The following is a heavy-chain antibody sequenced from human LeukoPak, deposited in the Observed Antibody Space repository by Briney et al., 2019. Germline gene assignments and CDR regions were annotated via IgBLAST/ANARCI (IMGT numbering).Heavy chain of an antibody. Sequence: PGGSPRLSCAASGFTVSSNYMSWVRQAPGKGLEWVSVIYSGGSTYYAGSVKGRFTISRDNSKNTLYLQMNSLRAEDTAVYYCARGPIGPSYYYYYMDVWGKGTTVTVSS. CDR3: ARGPIGPSYYYYYMDV. CDR2: IYSGGST. CDR1: GFTVSSNY. V-gene: IGHV3-53*01. D-gene: IGHD3/OR15-3a*01. J-gene: IGHJ6*03.